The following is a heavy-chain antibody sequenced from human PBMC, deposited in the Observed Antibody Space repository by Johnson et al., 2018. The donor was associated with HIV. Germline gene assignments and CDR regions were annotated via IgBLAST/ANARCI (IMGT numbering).Heavy chain of an antibody. J-gene: IGHJ3*02. V-gene: IGHV3-7*01. CDR3: AREFGQASSYAFDI. CDR2: IKQDGSEK. CDR1: GFTFSSYG. Sequence: VLLVESGGGVVQPGRSLRLSCAASGFTFSSYGMHWVRQAPGKGLEWVANIKQDGSEKYYVDSVKGRFTISRDNAKNSLYLQMNSLRAEDTAVYYCAREFGQASSYAFDIWGQGTMVTVSS. D-gene: IGHD3/OR15-3a*01.